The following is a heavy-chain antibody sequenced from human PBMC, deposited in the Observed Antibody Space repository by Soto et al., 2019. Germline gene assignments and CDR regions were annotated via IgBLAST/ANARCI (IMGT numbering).Heavy chain of an antibody. CDR2: ISNEAERI. J-gene: IGHJ6*02. V-gene: IGHV3-23*01. CDR3: AKMGVAAAGMRGGYYYGMDV. Sequence: GSLRLSCTASGFSFSTNSMAWVRQAPGKGLEWVSSISNEAERIFYADSVKGRFTFSRDNSRNKLYLQMNSLRAEDTALYYCAKMGVAAAGMRGGYYYGMDVWGQGT. D-gene: IGHD6-13*01. CDR1: GFSFSTNS.